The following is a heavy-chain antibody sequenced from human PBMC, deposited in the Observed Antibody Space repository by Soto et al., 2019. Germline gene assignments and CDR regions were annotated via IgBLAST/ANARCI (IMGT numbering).Heavy chain of an antibody. CDR3: ARSIVVVPAAPYYYGMDV. J-gene: IGHJ6*02. D-gene: IGHD2-2*01. CDR2: INPRGGSA. CDR1: GYPFTSFF. V-gene: IGHV1-46*01. Sequence: GASVKVSCKASGYPFTSFFIHWVRQAPGQGLEWVGVINPRGGSANYAQKFQGRVTMTRDTSTSTVYMELSSLRSEDTAVYYCARSIVVVPAAPYYYGMDVWGQGTTVTVSS.